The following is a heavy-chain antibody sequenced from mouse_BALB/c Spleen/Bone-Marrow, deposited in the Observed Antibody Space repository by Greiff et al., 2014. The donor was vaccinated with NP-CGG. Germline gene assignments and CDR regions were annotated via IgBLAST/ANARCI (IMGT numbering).Heavy chain of an antibody. V-gene: IGHV14-3*02. CDR3: AIYYYGSSGFAY. CDR1: GFKIKDTY. Sequence: VHVKQSGAELVKPGASVKLSCTASGFKIKDTYMHWVKQRPEQGLEWIGRIDPANGNTKYDPKFQGKATITADTSSNTAYLQLSSLTSEDTAVYYCAIYYYGSSGFAYWGQGTLVTVSA. CDR2: IDPANGNT. D-gene: IGHD1-1*01. J-gene: IGHJ3*01.